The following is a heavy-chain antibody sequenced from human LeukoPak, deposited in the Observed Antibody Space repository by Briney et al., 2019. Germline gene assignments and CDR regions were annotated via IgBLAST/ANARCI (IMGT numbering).Heavy chain of an antibody. D-gene: IGHD6-19*01. CDR1: GGSFSGYY. Sequence: SETLSLTCAVYGGSFSGYYWSWIRQPPGKGLEWIGEINHSGSTNYNPSLKSRVTISVDTSKNQFSLKLSSVTAADTAVYYCARVYRQWLPRGAFDIWGQGTMVTVSS. CDR3: ARVYRQWLPRGAFDI. J-gene: IGHJ3*02. V-gene: IGHV4-34*01. CDR2: INHSGST.